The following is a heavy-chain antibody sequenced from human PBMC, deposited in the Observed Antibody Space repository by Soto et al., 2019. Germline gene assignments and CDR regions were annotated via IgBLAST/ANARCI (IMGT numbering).Heavy chain of an antibody. J-gene: IGHJ4*02. CDR3: AKVWFGELSPFDY. V-gene: IGHV3-23*01. Sequence: EVQLLESGGGLVQPGGSLRLSCTASGFTFSSYDMSWVRQAPGKGLEWVSTISGRSGSTYYADSVKGRFTISRDNPKNTVYLQMSSLRAEDTAVYYCAKVWFGELSPFDYWGQGTLVTVSS. CDR1: GFTFSSYD. D-gene: IGHD3-10*01. CDR2: ISGRSGST.